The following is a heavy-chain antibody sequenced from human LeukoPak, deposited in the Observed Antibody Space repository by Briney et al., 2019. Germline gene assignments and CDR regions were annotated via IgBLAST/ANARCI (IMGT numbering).Heavy chain of an antibody. CDR2: LWFDGSHQ. CDR1: GFTFRTYG. D-gene: IGHD6-13*01. V-gene: IGHV3-33*01. CDR3: ARDAPLIAAAVRVYAFDI. J-gene: IGHJ3*02. Sequence: QSGGSLRLSCAASGFTFRTYGMHWVRQTPGKGLEWVAFLWFDGSHQYYADSVRGRFIISRDNAKNSLYLQMNSLRAEDTAVYYCARDAPLIAAAVRVYAFDIWGQGTMVTVSS.